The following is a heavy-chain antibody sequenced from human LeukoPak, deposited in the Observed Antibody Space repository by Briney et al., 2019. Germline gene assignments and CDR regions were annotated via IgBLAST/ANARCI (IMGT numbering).Heavy chain of an antibody. D-gene: IGHD6-19*01. V-gene: IGHV3-9*01. J-gene: IGHJ3*02. CDR2: ISWNNAGI. CDR1: GFTFDDYA. CDR3: ARSDSSGPNDAFDI. Sequence: GGSLRLSCAASGFTFDDYAMHWVRQAPGKGLEWVSGISWNNAGIGYADSVKGRFTISRDNAKNSLYLQMNSLRAEDTAVYYCARSDSSGPNDAFDIWGQGTMVTVSS.